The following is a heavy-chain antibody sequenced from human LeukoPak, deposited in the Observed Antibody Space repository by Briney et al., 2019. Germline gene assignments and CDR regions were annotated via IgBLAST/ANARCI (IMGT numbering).Heavy chain of an antibody. CDR1: GGSISSYY. CDR3: ARAYCTNGVCSAYYFDY. CDR2: IHTSGST. Sequence: SETLSLTCTVSGGSISSYYWSWIRQPAGKGLEWIGRIHTSGSTNYNPSLKSRVTMSVDTSKNQFSLKLSSVTAADTAVYYCARAYCTNGVCSAYYFDYWGQGTLVTVSS. V-gene: IGHV4-4*07. J-gene: IGHJ4*02. D-gene: IGHD2-8*01.